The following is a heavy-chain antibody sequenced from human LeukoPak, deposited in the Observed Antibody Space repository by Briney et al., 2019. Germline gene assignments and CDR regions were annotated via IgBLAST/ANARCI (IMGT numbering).Heavy chain of an antibody. CDR2: ISSSSSYI. Sequence: PGGSLRLSCAASGFTFSSYSMNWVRQAPGKGLEWVSSISSSSSYIYYADSVKGRFTISRDNAKNSLYLQMNSLRAEDTAVYYCARGDGVVAATTLDYWGQGTLVTVSS. J-gene: IGHJ4*02. V-gene: IGHV3-21*01. D-gene: IGHD2-15*01. CDR1: GFTFSSYS. CDR3: ARGDGVVAATTLDY.